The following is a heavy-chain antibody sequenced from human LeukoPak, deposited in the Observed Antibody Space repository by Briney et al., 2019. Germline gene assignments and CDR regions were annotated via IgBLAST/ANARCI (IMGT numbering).Heavy chain of an antibody. Sequence: SETLSLTCTVSGGSISSGGYYWSWIRQHPGKGLEWIGYIYYSGSTYYNPYLKSRVTISVDTSKNQFSLKLSSVTAADTAVYYCAREDRSQGYFDLWGRGTLVTVSS. J-gene: IGHJ2*01. V-gene: IGHV4-31*03. CDR1: GGSISSGGYY. CDR2: IYYSGST. CDR3: AREDRSQGYFDL.